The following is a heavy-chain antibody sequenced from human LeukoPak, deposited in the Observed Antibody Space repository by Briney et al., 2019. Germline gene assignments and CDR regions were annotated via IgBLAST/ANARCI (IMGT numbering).Heavy chain of an antibody. CDR1: GGSISSYY. D-gene: IGHD4-11*01. CDR2: FYISGST. V-gene: IGHV4-4*07. Sequence: SETLSLTCTVSGGSISSYYWSWLRQPAGKGLEWLGRFYISGSTNYNPSLKSRVTMSVDTSKNQFSLRLNSVTAADTAVYYCARDFLLQSEGLFDYWGQGTLVTVSS. CDR3: ARDFLLQSEGLFDY. J-gene: IGHJ4*02.